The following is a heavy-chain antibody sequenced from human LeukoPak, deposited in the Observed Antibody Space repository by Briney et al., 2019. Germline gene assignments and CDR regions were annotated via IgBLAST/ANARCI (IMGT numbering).Heavy chain of an antibody. CDR2: FDPEDGET. CDR3: ATAIVGATNNPFDY. CDR1: GYTLTELS. Sequence: ASVKVSCKVSGYTLTELSMHWVRQAPGKGLEWMGGFDPEDGETIYAQKFQGRVTMTEDTSTDTAYMELSSLRSEDTAVYYCATAIVGATNNPFDYWGQGTLVTVSS. J-gene: IGHJ4*02. V-gene: IGHV1-24*01. D-gene: IGHD1-26*01.